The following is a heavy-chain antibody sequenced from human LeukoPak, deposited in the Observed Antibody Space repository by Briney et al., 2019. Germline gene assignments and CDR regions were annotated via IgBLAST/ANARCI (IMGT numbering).Heavy chain of an antibody. CDR1: GFTFSSYA. Sequence: GGSLRLSCAASGFTFSSYAMHWVRQAPGKGLEYVSAISSNGGSTYYANSVKGRFTISRDNSKNTLYLQMGSLRAEDMAVYYXXXXXXXXXXYYYYYGMDVWGQGTTVTVSS. CDR3: XXXXXXXXXYYYYYGMDV. V-gene: IGHV3-64*01. CDR2: ISSNGGST. J-gene: IGHJ6*02.